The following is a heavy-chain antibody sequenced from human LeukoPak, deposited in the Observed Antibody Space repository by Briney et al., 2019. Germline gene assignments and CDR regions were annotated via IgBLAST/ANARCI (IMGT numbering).Heavy chain of an antibody. CDR3: AKDREEEAGPTETDYFDY. D-gene: IGHD6-13*01. Sequence: PGGSLRLSCAASGFTFDDYAMHWVRQAPGKGLEWVSGISGSGGSTYYADSVKGRFTISRDNSKNTLYLQMNSLRAEDTAVYYCAKDREEEAGPTETDYFDYWGQGTLVTVSS. CDR1: GFTFDDYA. CDR2: ISGSGGST. V-gene: IGHV3-23*01. J-gene: IGHJ4*02.